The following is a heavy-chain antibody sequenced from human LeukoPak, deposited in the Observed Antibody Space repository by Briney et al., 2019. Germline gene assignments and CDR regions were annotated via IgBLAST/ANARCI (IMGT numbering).Heavy chain of an antibody. V-gene: IGHV3-7*04. CDR1: GFTFSSYW. J-gene: IGHJ6*02. CDR3: AGARSGYYSDYYYGMDV. Sequence: PGGSLRLSCAASGFTFSSYWMSWVRQAPGKGLEWVANIKQDGSEKYYVDSVKGRFTISRDNAKNSLYLQMNSLRAEDTAVYYCAGARSGYYSDYYYGMDVWGRGTTVTVSS. CDR2: IKQDGSEK. D-gene: IGHD3-22*01.